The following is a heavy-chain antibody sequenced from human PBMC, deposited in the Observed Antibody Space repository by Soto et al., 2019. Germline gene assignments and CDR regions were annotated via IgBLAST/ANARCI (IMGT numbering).Heavy chain of an antibody. CDR2: ISDGGSSK. CDR1: GFTFCSFG. J-gene: IGHJ4*02. D-gene: IGHD4-17*01. CDR3: AKDRWGDFGDLNLPGY. Sequence: QVLLVESGGGVVQPGRSLRLSCAVSGFTFCSFGMHWVRQAPGKGLEWGAVISDGGSSKHYADSLKGRFTISRDNSNNTLYLQMDSLGPEDTAVYYCAKDRWGDFGDLNLPGYWGQGTLVTVSS. V-gene: IGHV3-30*18.